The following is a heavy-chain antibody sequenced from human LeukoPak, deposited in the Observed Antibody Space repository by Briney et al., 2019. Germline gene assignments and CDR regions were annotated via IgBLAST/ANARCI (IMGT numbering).Heavy chain of an antibody. D-gene: IGHD6-13*01. CDR1: GFTFSSYA. J-gene: IGHJ4*02. Sequence: PGGSLRLSCAASGFTFSSYAMSWVRQAPGKGLEWVAVIWYDGSNKYYADSVKGRFTISRDNSKNTLYLQMNSLRAEDTAVHYCASIAAAGSVHFDYWGQGTLVTVSS. CDR3: ASIAAAGSVHFDY. V-gene: IGHV3-33*08. CDR2: IWYDGSNK.